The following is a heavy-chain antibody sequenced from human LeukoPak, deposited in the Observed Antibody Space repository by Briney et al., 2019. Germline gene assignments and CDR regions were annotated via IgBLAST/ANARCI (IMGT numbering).Heavy chain of an antibody. CDR3: ARDQGVRRYFDWLLSGPDSFDY. V-gene: IGHV3-23*01. D-gene: IGHD3-9*01. CDR2: ISGSGGDT. Sequence: SGGSLRLSCAASGITFSTHAMSCVRQAPGKGLAWVSAISGSGGDTYYADSVKGRFTISRDNSKNVLYLQMDSLRAEDTAVYYCARDQGVRRYFDWLLSGPDSFDYWGQGTLVTVSS. J-gene: IGHJ4*02. CDR1: GITFSTHA.